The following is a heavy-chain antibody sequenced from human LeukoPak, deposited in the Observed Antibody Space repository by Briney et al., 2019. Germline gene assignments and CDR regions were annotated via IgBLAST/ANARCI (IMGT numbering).Heavy chain of an antibody. J-gene: IGHJ4*02. CDR2: INHSGST. CDR3: ARGRVGATVDY. CDR1: GGSFSGYY. D-gene: IGHD1-26*01. Sequence: SETLSLTCAVYGGSFSGYYWSWIRQPPGKGLEWIGEINHSGSTNYNPSLKSRVTISVDTSKNQFSLKLSSVTAADTAVYYCARGRVGATVDYWGQGTLVTVSS. V-gene: IGHV4-34*01.